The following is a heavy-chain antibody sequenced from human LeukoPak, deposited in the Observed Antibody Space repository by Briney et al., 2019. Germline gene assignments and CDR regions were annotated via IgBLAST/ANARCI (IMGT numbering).Heavy chain of an antibody. CDR3: AKQQANYMTTVTTDAFDI. V-gene: IGHV3-23*01. Sequence: GGSLRLSCAASGFTFSSYAMSWVGQASGKGLEWVAAISGSGGSTYYADSVKGRFTISRDNSKNTLYLQMNSLRAEDTAVYYCAKQQANYMTTVTTDAFDIWGQGTMVTVSS. CDR2: ISGSGGST. J-gene: IGHJ3*02. D-gene: IGHD4-17*01. CDR1: GFTFSSYA.